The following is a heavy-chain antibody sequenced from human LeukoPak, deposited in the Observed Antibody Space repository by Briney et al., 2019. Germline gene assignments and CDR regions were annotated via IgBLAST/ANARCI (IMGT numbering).Heavy chain of an antibody. D-gene: IGHD3-22*01. Sequence: PGGSLRLSCAASGFTLSNYGMSWVRQAPGKGLEWVSAISGGGGYTYYADSVKGRFTISRDNSKNTLYLQMNSLKAEDTAVYYCAKDGDSTGYYSSYYNHMDVWGKGTSVTISS. CDR1: GFTLSNYG. J-gene: IGHJ6*03. V-gene: IGHV3-23*01. CDR2: ISGGGGYT. CDR3: AKDGDSTGYYSSYYNHMDV.